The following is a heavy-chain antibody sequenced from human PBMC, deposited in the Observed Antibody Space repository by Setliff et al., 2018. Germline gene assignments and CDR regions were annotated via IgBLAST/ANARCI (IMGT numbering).Heavy chain of an antibody. CDR2: VYYSGAA. J-gene: IGHJ6*03. CDR3: ARGITMIVVVTHYYYMDV. V-gene: IGHV4-59*08. Sequence: SETLSLTCTVSGGSFSTYYWSWIRQAPGKGLEWIGHVYYSGAANYNPSLRSRVTISVDKSKNQFSLKLSSVTAADTAVYYCARGITMIVVVTHYYYMDVWGKGTTVTVSS. CDR1: GGSFSTYY. D-gene: IGHD3-22*01.